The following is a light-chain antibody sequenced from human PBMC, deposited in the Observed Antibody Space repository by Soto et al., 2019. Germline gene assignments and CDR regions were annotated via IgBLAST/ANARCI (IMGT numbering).Light chain of an antibody. J-gene: IGLJ3*02. CDR1: SSNIGAGYD. Sequence: QSVLTQPPSVSGAPGQRVTISCTGSSSNIGAGYDVHWYQQLPGTAPKLLIYVNNNRPSEVPDRFSASKSGTSASLVITGLQAEDEADYYCQSYDSSLSTSGVFGGGTKLTVL. V-gene: IGLV1-40*01. CDR3: QSYDSSLSTSGV. CDR2: VNN.